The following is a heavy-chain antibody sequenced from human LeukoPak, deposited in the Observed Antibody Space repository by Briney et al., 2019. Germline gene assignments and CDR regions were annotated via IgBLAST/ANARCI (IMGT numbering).Heavy chain of an antibody. CDR1: GFTVSSNY. CDR3: AKDISRWLQSCFDY. V-gene: IGHV3-30*18. Sequence: GGSLRLSCAASGFTVSSNYMSWVRQAPGKGLEWVAVISYDGSNKYYADSVKGRFTISRDNSKNTLYLQMNSLRAEDTAVYYCAKDISRWLQSCFDYWGQGTLVTVSS. J-gene: IGHJ4*02. D-gene: IGHD5-24*01. CDR2: ISYDGSNK.